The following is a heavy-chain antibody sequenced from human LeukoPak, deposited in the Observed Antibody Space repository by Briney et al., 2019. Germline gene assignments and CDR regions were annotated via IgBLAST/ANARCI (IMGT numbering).Heavy chain of an antibody. Sequence: ASVKVSCKASGYTFTGYYMHWVRQAPGQGLEWTGWINPNSGGTNYAQKFQGRVTMTRDTSISTAYMELSRLRSDDTAVYYCAREPYDFWSGYYSRGGFDYWGQGTLVTVSS. D-gene: IGHD3-3*01. CDR3: AREPYDFWSGYYSRGGFDY. V-gene: IGHV1-2*02. J-gene: IGHJ4*02. CDR2: INPNSGGT. CDR1: GYTFTGYY.